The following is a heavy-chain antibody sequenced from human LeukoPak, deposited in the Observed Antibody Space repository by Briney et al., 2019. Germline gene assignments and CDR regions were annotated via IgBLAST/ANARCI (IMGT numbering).Heavy chain of an antibody. CDR2: INHSGST. CDR3: ARSVSSLPFDY. Sequence: SETLSLTCAVYGGSFSGYYWSWIRQPPGKGLEWIGEINHSGSTNYNPSLKSRVTISVDTSKNQFSLKLSSVTAADTAVYYCARSVSSLPFDYWGQGTLVTVSS. V-gene: IGHV4-34*01. J-gene: IGHJ4*02. CDR1: GGSFSGYY.